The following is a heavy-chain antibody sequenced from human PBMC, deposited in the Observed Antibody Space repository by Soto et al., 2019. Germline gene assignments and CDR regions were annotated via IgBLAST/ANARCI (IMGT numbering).Heavy chain of an antibody. V-gene: IGHV3-30*18. J-gene: IGHJ3*02. CDR2: ISYDGSNK. CDR3: AKDLGCSGGSCYSDAFAI. D-gene: IGHD2-15*01. CDR1: GFTFSSYG. Sequence: QVQLVESGGGVVQPGRSLRLSCAASGFTFSSYGMHWVRQAPGKGLEWVAVISYDGSNKYYADSVKGRFTISRDNSKNTLYLQMNSLRAEDTAVYYCAKDLGCSGGSCYSDAFAIWGQGTMVTVSS.